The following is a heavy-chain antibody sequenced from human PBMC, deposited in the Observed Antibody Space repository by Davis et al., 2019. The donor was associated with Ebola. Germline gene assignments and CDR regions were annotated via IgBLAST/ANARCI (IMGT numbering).Heavy chain of an antibody. V-gene: IGHV3-21*01. CDR2: ISSDSDYI. CDR3: ARDNRPLYRYCTNGVCYRGRYFDY. Sequence: GESLKISCTDSVITFSSYAMTWVRQAPGKGLEWVSSISSDSDYIYYADSAKGRFTISRDNAKNSLYLQMNSLRAEDTAVYYCARDNRPLYRYCTNGVCYRGRYFDYWGQGTLVTVSS. J-gene: IGHJ4*02. CDR1: VITFSSYA. D-gene: IGHD2-8*01.